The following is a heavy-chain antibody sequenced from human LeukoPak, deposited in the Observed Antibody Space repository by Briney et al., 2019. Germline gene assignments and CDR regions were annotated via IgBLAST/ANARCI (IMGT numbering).Heavy chain of an antibody. CDR2: ITYDGSNK. V-gene: IGHV3-30*18. Sequence: QSERSLRLSCAASGFTFSSYGMHWVCQAPGKGLAWVAVITYDGSNKYYADSVKGRFTISRDNSKNTLYLQMNSLRAEDTAMFYCAKDRPGRMATIMGYFDYWGQGTLVTVSS. D-gene: IGHD5-24*01. J-gene: IGHJ4*02. CDR1: GFTFSSYG. CDR3: AKDRPGRMATIMGYFDY.